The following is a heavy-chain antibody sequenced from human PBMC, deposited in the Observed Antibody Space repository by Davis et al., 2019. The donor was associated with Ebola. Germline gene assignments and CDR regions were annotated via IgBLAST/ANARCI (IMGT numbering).Heavy chain of an antibody. J-gene: IGHJ4*02. Sequence: PGGSLRLSCAASGFAVSSNYMSWVRQAPGKGLVWVSRINADGSSTSYADSVKGRFTISRDNAKSTLFLQLNSLRAEDTAVYYCAWGYSSRRLDFWGQGTLVSVSS. CDR1: GFAVSSNY. V-gene: IGHV3-74*01. CDR3: AWGYSSRRLDF. D-gene: IGHD6-13*01. CDR2: INADGSST.